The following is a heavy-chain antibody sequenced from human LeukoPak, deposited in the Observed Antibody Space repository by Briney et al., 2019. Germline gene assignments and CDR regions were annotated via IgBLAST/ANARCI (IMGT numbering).Heavy chain of an antibody. CDR1: GFTFSSYA. D-gene: IGHD4-17*01. CDR2: ISGSGGST. V-gene: IGHV3-23*01. Sequence: PGGSLRLSCAASGFTFSSYAMSWVRQAPGKGLEWVSAISGSGGSTYYADSVKGRFTISRDNSKNTLYLQMNSLRAEDTAVYHCAKLDDYGDGYFDYWGQGTLVTVSS. J-gene: IGHJ4*02. CDR3: AKLDDYGDGYFDY.